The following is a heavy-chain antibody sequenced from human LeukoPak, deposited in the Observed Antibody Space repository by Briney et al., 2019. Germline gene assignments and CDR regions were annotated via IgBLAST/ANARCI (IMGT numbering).Heavy chain of an antibody. V-gene: IGHV4-4*07. D-gene: IGHD3-3*01. CDR2: IYTSGST. Sequence: SETLSLTCTVSGGSTSSYYWSWIRQPAGKGLEWIGRIYTSGSTNYNPSLKSRVTMSVDTSKNQFSLKLSSVTAADTAVYYCARDSPYYDLWSVAEWFDPWGQGTLVTVSS. CDR3: ARDSPYYDLWSVAEWFDP. CDR1: GGSTSSYY. J-gene: IGHJ5*02.